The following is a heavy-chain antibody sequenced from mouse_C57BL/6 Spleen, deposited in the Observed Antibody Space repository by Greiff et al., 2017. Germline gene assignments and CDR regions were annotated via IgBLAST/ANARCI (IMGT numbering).Heavy chain of an antibody. CDR3: ARRVGSVPYWCFDD. CDR2: IYPGDGDT. J-gene: IGHJ1*03. CDR1: GYAFSSYW. Sequence: QVQLQQSGAELVKPGASVKISCKASGYAFSSYWMNWVKQRPGKGLEWIGQIYPGDGDTNYNGKFKGKATLTADKSSSTAYLQLSSLTSEDSAVYYCARRVGSVPYWCFDDWGTGTTVTVSS. V-gene: IGHV1-80*01. D-gene: IGHD1-1*01.